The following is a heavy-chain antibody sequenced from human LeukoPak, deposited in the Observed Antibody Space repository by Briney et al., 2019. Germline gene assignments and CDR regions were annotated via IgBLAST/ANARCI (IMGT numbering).Heavy chain of an antibody. D-gene: IGHD5-12*01. V-gene: IGHV3-49*04. J-gene: IGHJ4*02. Sequence: GGSLRLSCTASGFTFGDYAMSWVRQAPGKGLEWVGFIRSKAYGGPTEYAASVKGRFTISRDDSKSIAYLQMNSLKTEDTAVYYCTRDSIVATIFSDYWGQGTLVTVSS. CDR2: IRSKAYGGPT. CDR3: TRDSIVATIFSDY. CDR1: GFTFGDYA.